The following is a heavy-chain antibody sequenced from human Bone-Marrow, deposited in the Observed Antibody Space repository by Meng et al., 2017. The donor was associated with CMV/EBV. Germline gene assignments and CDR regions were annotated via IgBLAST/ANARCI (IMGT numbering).Heavy chain of an antibody. V-gene: IGHV3-30*18. CDR3: AKYGDYSD. J-gene: IGHJ4*02. D-gene: IGHD4-17*01. CDR1: GFNFSSYG. CDR2: ISYDGSNK. Sequence: SLRLSCEGAGFNFSSYGMHWVRQAPGKGLEWVAVISYDGSNKYYADSVKGRFTISRDNSKNTLYLQMNSLRAEDTAVYYCAKYGDYSDWGQGTLVTVSS.